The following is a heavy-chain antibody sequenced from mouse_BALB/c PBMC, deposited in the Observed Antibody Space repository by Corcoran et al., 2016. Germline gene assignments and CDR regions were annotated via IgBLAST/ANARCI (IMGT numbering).Heavy chain of an antibody. CDR3: ARWDWYFDV. Sequence: EVQLQQSGAELVKPGASVKLSCTASGFNIKDTYMHWVKQRPEQGLEWLGRLDPANGNTKYDPKFQGKATITADTSSNTAYLQLSSLTSEDTAVYYCARWDWYFDVWGAGTTVTVSS. V-gene: IGHV14-3*02. CDR2: LDPANGNT. CDR1: GFNIKDTY. J-gene: IGHJ1*01.